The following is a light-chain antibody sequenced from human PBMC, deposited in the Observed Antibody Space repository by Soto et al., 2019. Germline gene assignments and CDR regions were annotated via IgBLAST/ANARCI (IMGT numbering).Light chain of an antibody. Sequence: QSVLTKPPSVSAAPGQKVTISCSGSGSNIGDNYVSWYQQFPGTAPKLLVYDNYDRPSGIPDRFSGSKSGTSATLGITGLQTGDEADYYCGTWDSSLRAVVFGGGTKLTVL. V-gene: IGLV1-51*01. CDR3: GTWDSSLRAVV. CDR1: GSNIGDNY. CDR2: DNY. J-gene: IGLJ3*02.